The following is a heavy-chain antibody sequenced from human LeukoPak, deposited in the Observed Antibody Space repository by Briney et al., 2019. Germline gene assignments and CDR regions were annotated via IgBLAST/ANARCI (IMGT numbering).Heavy chain of an antibody. V-gene: IGHV1-46*01. J-gene: IGHJ4*02. CDR2: INPSGGST. CDR3: ARDGDCSSTSCYYPCDY. D-gene: IGHD2-2*01. Sequence: GASVKVSCKASGYTFTSYYIRWVRQDPGQGLEWMGIINPSGGSTSYAQKFQGRVTMTRDTSTSTVYMELSSLRSEDTAVYYCARDGDCSSTSCYYPCDYWGQGTLVTVSS. CDR1: GYTFTSYY.